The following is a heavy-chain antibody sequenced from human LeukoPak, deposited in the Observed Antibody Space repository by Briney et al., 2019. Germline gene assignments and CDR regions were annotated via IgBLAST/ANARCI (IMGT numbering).Heavy chain of an antibody. V-gene: IGHV3-43*02. J-gene: IGHJ4*02. CDR2: ISGDGGST. CDR3: ARESESSGWYDY. CDR1: GFMFHDYA. Sequence: GGSLRLSCAAPGFMFHDYAIHWVRQAPGKGLEWVSLISGDGGSTFYADSVKGRFTISRDSSKNSLYLQVNSLRSDDTALYYCARESESSGWYDYWGQGTLVTVSS. D-gene: IGHD6-19*01.